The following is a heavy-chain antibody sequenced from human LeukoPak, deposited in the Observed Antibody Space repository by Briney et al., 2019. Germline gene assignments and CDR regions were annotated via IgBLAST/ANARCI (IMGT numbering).Heavy chain of an antibody. D-gene: IGHD3-16*01. Sequence: GGSLRLSCAASGFTVSGNYVSWVRQAPGKGLEWVSVIYSGGSTYYADSVKGRFTISRDNSKNTLYLQMNSLRAEDTAVYYCAKAVGGSARYFDYWGQGTLVTVSS. CDR1: GFTVSGNY. V-gene: IGHV3-66*02. CDR2: IYSGGST. CDR3: AKAVGGSARYFDY. J-gene: IGHJ4*02.